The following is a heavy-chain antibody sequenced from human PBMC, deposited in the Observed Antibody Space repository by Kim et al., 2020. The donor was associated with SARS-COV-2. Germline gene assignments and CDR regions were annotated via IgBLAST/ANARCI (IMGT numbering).Heavy chain of an antibody. D-gene: IGHD3-10*01. Sequence: SETLSLTCAVYGGSFSGYYWSWIRQPPGKGLEWIGEINHSGSTNYNPSLKSRVTISVDTSKNQFSLKLSSVTAADTAVYYCARVRRPMVRGVFHRNWFDPWGQGTLAT. V-gene: IGHV4-34*01. CDR3: ARVRRPMVRGVFHRNWFDP. CDR2: INHSGST. J-gene: IGHJ5*02. CDR1: GGSFSGYY.